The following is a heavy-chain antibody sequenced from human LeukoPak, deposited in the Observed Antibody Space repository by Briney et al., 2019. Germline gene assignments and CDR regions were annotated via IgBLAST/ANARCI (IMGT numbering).Heavy chain of an antibody. Sequence: PGGSLSLSCVASGFTISTYAMNWVRQAPGKGLEWVSYISSSGSTIYYADSVKGRFTISRDNAKNTLYLQMNSLRVEDTAVYSCVITTYSSAWLDFWGQGTLVTVSS. CDR1: GFTISTYA. CDR2: ISSSGSTI. CDR3: VITTYSSAWLDF. D-gene: IGHD6-25*01. V-gene: IGHV3-48*04. J-gene: IGHJ4*02.